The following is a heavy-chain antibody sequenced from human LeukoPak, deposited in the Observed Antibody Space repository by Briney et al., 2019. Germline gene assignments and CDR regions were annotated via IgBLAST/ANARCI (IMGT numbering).Heavy chain of an antibody. V-gene: IGHV3-11*03. Sequence: PGGSLRLSCAASGFSFSDYYMSWIRQAPGKGLEWVSYISGSSSYTDYADSVKGRFTISRDDAKNSLYLQMNSLRAEDTAVYYCARTLVGAPGSKGGPWGQGTLVTVSS. D-gene: IGHD1-26*01. CDR3: ARTLVGAPGSKGGP. CDR2: ISGSSSYT. J-gene: IGHJ5*02. CDR1: GFSFSDYY.